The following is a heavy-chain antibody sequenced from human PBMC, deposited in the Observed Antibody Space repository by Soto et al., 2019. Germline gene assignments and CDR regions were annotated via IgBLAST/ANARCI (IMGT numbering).Heavy chain of an antibody. Sequence: DVQLLESGGGLVQPGGSLRLSCAASGFTFRSYAMSWVRQAPGKGLEWVSGISGSGISTHYADSVKGRFTVSRDNSKNTLSLQMNSLRAEDTAVYNCAKEPVGPDWYVDLWGRGTLVTVSS. CDR3: AKEPVGPDWYVDL. J-gene: IGHJ2*01. V-gene: IGHV3-23*01. CDR2: ISGSGIST. CDR1: GFTFRSYA.